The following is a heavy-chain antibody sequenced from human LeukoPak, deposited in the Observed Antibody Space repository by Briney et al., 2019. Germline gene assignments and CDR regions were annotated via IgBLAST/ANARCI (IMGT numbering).Heavy chain of an antibody. CDR1: GFTFSSYG. Sequence: GRSLRLSCAASGFTFSSYGMHWVRQAPGKGLEWVAVISYDGSNNYYVDSVKGRFTISRDNSKNTLYLQMNSLRAEDTAVYYCATIGGIYYDSSGYYERYGMDVWGQGTTVTVSS. D-gene: IGHD3-22*01. CDR3: ATIGGIYYDSSGYYERYGMDV. CDR2: ISYDGSNN. V-gene: IGHV3-30*03. J-gene: IGHJ6*02.